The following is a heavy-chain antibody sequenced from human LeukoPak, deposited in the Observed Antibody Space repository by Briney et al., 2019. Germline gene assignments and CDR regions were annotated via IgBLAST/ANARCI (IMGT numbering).Heavy chain of an antibody. CDR2: ISGSGGST. CDR3: AKDRHWLVNYCFDT. V-gene: IGHV3-23*01. D-gene: IGHD6-19*01. Sequence: GGSLRLSCAASGFTFSSYAMSWVRQAPGKGLEWVSAISGSGGSTYYADSVKGRFTISRDNSKNTLYLQMTSLGAEDTAVYYCAKDRHWLVNYCFDTWGQGTLVTVSS. CDR1: GFTFSSYA. J-gene: IGHJ5*02.